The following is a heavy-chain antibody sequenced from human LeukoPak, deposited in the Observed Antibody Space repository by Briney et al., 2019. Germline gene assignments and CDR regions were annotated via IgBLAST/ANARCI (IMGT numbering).Heavy chain of an antibody. D-gene: IGHD3-9*01. V-gene: IGHV4-34*01. Sequence: SETLSLTCAVYGGSFSGYYWSWIRQPPGKGLEWIGEINHSGSTNYNPSLKSRVTISVDTSKDQFSLKLSSVTAADTAVYYCARGPHYDILTGYYNDAFDIWGQGTMVTVSS. CDR3: ARGPHYDILTGYYNDAFDI. CDR2: INHSGST. CDR1: GGSFSGYY. J-gene: IGHJ3*02.